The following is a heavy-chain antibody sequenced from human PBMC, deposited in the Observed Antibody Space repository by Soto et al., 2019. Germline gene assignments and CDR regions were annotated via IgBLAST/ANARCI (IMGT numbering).Heavy chain of an antibody. J-gene: IGHJ4*02. Sequence: ASVKVSCKASGYTFTSCDINWVRQATGQGLEWMGWMNPDSGNTGYAQKFQGRVTMTRSTSRSTAYMELSSLSSDDTAVYYCARDPFHIVVVVAATPPGPYWGQGTLVTVSS. CDR2: MNPDSGNT. D-gene: IGHD2-15*01. CDR1: GYTFTSCD. CDR3: ARDPFHIVVVVAATPPGPY. V-gene: IGHV1-8*01.